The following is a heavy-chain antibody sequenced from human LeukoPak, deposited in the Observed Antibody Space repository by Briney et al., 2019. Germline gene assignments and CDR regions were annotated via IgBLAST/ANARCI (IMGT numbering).Heavy chain of an antibody. J-gene: IGHJ4*02. V-gene: IGHV4-4*02. CDR1: GGSISSSNW. D-gene: IGHD7-27*01. Sequence: PSETLSLTCAVSGGSISSSNWWSWVRQPPGKGLEWIGEIYHSRSTNYNPSLKSRVTMSVDKSKNQFSLKLSSVTAADTAVYYCARDSLGSRTTDYWGQGTLVTVSS. CDR3: ARDSLGSRTTDY. CDR2: IYHSRST.